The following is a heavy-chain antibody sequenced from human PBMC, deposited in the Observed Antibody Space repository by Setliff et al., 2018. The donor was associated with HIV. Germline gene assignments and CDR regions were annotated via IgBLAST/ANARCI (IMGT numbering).Heavy chain of an antibody. CDR1: GGSINNHY. CDR3: ARIDPGKFWSLDY. J-gene: IGHJ4*02. D-gene: IGHD1-1*01. Sequence: PSETLSLTCTVSGGSINNHYWYWIRQPPGKGLEWIGYIYISGTTNYNPSLKNRVTMSLDTSKTQVSLRLTSVTAADTAVYFCARIDPGKFWSLDYWGRGTLVTVSS. V-gene: IGHV4-4*09. CDR2: IYISGTT.